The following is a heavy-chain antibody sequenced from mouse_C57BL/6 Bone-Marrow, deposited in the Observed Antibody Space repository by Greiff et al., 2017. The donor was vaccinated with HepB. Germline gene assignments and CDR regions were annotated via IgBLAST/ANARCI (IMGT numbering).Heavy chain of an antibody. J-gene: IGHJ3*01. Sequence: QVQLQQSGPELVKPGASVKISCKASGYAFSSSWMNWVKQRPGKGLEWIGRIYPGDGDTNYNGKFKGKATLTADKSSSTAYMQLSSLTSEDSAVYFCARLRDYRAYWGQGTLVTVSA. CDR3: ARLRDYRAY. CDR2: IYPGDGDT. V-gene: IGHV1-82*01. CDR1: GYAFSSSW. D-gene: IGHD1-1*01.